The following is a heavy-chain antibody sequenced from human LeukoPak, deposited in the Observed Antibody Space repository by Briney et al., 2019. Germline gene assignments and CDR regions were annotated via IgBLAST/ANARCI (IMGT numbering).Heavy chain of an antibody. CDR1: GFTFSSYG. CDR2: ISYDGSNK. CDR3: AKEGYDFWSGYLAYYYFDY. Sequence: GRSLRLSCAASGFTFSSYGMHWVRKAPGKGLEWVAVISYDGSNKYYADSVKGRFTISRDNSKNTLYLQMNSLRAEDTAVYYCAKEGYDFWSGYLAYYYFDYWGQGTLVTVSS. J-gene: IGHJ4*02. V-gene: IGHV3-30*18. D-gene: IGHD3-3*01.